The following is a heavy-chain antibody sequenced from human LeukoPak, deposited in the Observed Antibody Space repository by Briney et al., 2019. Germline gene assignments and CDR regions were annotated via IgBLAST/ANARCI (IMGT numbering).Heavy chain of an antibody. CDR1: GGTFSSYA. V-gene: IGHV1-69*04. D-gene: IGHD5-12*01. Sequence: SVKVSCKASGGTFSSYAISWVRQAPGQGLEWMGRIIPILGIANYAQKFQGRVTITADKSTSTAYMELSSLRSEDTAVYYCARDGHSGYDFWSYLDYWGQGTLVTVSS. CDR3: ARDGHSGYDFWSYLDY. J-gene: IGHJ4*02. CDR2: IIPILGIA.